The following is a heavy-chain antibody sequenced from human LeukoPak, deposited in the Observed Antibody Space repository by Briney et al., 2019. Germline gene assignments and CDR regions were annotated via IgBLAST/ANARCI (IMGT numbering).Heavy chain of an antibody. CDR2: IIPIFGTA. J-gene: IGHJ4*02. Sequence: SVKVSCKASGGTFSSYAISWVRQAPGQGLEWMGGIIPIFGTANYAQKFQGRVTITADESTSTAYMELSSLRSEDTAVYYCARGWCSGGSCVTDYLDYWGQGTLVTVSS. D-gene: IGHD2-15*01. CDR1: GGTFSSYA. CDR3: ARGWCSGGSCVTDYLDY. V-gene: IGHV1-69*13.